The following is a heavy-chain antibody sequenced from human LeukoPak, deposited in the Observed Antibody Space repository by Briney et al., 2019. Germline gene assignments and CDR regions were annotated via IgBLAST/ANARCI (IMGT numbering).Heavy chain of an antibody. CDR1: GCTFDDYA. CDR2: ISWKSGSI. V-gene: IGHV3-9*01. CDR3: AKGVRITMVRGAFDI. Sequence: GGSRRLSCAASGCTFDDYAMHWVRHAPGKGLEWVAGISWKSGSIGYADSGEGRFTISRDNAKNSLYLQMNSLRAEDTALYYCAKGVRITMVRGAFDIWGQGTMVTVSS. D-gene: IGHD3-10*01. J-gene: IGHJ3*02.